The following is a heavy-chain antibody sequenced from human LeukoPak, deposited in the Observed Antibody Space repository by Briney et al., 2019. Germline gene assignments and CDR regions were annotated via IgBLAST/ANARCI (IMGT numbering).Heavy chain of an antibody. J-gene: IGHJ5*02. V-gene: IGHV4-61*02. CDR1: GGSISSGSNY. CDR2: INTSGSI. CDR3: ARDNTVTTSLGWSDP. Sequence: SQTLSLTCTVSGGSISSGSNYWSWIRQPAGKGLEWIGRINTSGSINYNPSLKSRVTISVDTSKNQFSLKVSTVTAADTAVYYCARDNTVTTSLGWSDPWGQGTLVTVSS. D-gene: IGHD4-11*01.